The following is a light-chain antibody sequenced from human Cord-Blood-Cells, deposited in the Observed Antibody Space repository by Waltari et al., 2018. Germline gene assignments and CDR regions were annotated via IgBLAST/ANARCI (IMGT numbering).Light chain of an antibody. CDR2: DAS. CDR1: QSISSW. J-gene: IGKJ1*01. V-gene: IGKV1-5*01. CDR3: QQYNSYWT. Sequence: DIQMTQSPSTLSASVGDRVTITCRASQSISSWLAWYQQKPGKAPKLLIYDASSLESGGPSRFSGRGSGTEFTLTISSLQPDDFATYYCQQYNSYWTFGQGTKVEIK.